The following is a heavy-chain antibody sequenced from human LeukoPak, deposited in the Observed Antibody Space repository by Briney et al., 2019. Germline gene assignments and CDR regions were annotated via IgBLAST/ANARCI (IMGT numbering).Heavy chain of an antibody. V-gene: IGHV1-69*05. CDR1: GGTFSSYA. J-gene: IGHJ4*02. CDR3: AAGSDDYYDSSGLIDY. Sequence: SVKVSCKASGGTFSSYAISWVRQAPGQGLEWMGGIIPIFGTANYAQKFRGRVTITTDESTSTAYMELSSLRSEDTAVYYCAAGSDDYYDSSGLIDYWGQGTLVTVSS. CDR2: IIPIFGTA. D-gene: IGHD3-22*01.